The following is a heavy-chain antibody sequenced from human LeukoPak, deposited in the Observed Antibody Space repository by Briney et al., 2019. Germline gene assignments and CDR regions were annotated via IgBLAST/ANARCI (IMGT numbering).Heavy chain of an antibody. V-gene: IGHV4-59*01. CDR2: IYYSGST. D-gene: IGHD3-22*01. CDR3: ARGQYYYDSSGYTPDAFDI. J-gene: IGHJ3*02. CDR1: GGSISSYY. Sequence: SETLSLTCTVSGGSISSYYWSWIRQPPGKGLEWIGYIYYSGSTNYNPSLKSRATISVDTSKNQFSLKLSSVTAADTAVYYCARGQYYYDSSGYTPDAFDIWGQGTMVTVSS.